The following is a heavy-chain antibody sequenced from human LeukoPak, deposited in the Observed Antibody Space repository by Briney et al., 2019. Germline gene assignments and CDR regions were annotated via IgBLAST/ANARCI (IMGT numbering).Heavy chain of an antibody. D-gene: IGHD3-3*01. Sequence: GASVKVSCKASGGTFSSYAISWVRQAPGQGLEWMGGIIPIFGTANYAQKFQGRVTITADESTSTAYMELSSLRSEDTAVYYCASIPEGIGGTIFDYWGQGTLVTVSS. CDR3: ASIPEGIGGTIFDY. J-gene: IGHJ4*02. V-gene: IGHV1-69*13. CDR2: IIPIFGTA. CDR1: GGTFSSYA.